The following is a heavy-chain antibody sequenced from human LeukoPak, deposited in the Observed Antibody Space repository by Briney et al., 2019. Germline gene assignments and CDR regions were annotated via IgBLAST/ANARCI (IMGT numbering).Heavy chain of an antibody. CDR2: IRYDGSNK. J-gene: IGHJ4*02. Sequence: PGGSLRLSCAASGFTFSSYDMHWVRQAPGKGLEWVAFIRYDGSNKDYADSVKGRFTISRDNSKNTLYVQMNSLRAEDTAVYYCAKDRNGATPPFDYWGQGTLVTVSS. V-gene: IGHV3-30*02. D-gene: IGHD1-26*01. CDR1: GFTFSSYD. CDR3: AKDRNGATPPFDY.